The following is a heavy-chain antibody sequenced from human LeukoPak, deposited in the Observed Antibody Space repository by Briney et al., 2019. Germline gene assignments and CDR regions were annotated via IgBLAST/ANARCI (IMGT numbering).Heavy chain of an antibody. CDR1: GYTFTSYY. D-gene: IGHD3-10*01. CDR2: INPSGGST. J-gene: IGHJ6*02. CDR3: VRDITMVRGVLADYYYGMDV. V-gene: IGHV1-46*01. Sequence: GASVKVSCKASGYTFTSYYMHWVRQAPGQGLEWMGIINPSGGSTSCAQKFQGRVTMTRDTSTSTVYMELSSLRSEDTAVYYCVRDITMVRGVLADYYYGMDVWGQGTTVTVSS.